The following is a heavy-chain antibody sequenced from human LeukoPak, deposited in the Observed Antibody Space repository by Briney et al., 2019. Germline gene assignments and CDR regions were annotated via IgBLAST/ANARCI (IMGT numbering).Heavy chain of an antibody. Sequence: ASVKVSCKTSGYTFTNYYIHWVRQAPGQGLEWMGWINPNSGGTNYAQKFQGRVTMTRDTSISTAYMELSRLRSDDTAVYYCARDTEQWLVQYYYYGMDVWGQGTTVTVSS. J-gene: IGHJ6*02. CDR2: INPNSGGT. CDR3: ARDTEQWLVQYYYYGMDV. V-gene: IGHV1-2*02. CDR1: GYTFTNYY. D-gene: IGHD6-19*01.